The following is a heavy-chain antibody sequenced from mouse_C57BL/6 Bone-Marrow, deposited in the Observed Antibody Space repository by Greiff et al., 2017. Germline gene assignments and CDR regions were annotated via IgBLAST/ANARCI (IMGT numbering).Heavy chain of an antibody. Sequence: VQLQQSGAELVRPGASVTLSCKASGYTFTDYEMHWVKQTPVHGLEWIGAIDPETGGTAYNQKFKGKAILTADKSSSTAYMELRSLTSEDSAVYYCTRSPACYPLDYWGQCTTLTVSS. CDR2: IDPETGGT. V-gene: IGHV1-15*01. J-gene: IGHJ2*01. CDR3: TRSPACYPLDY. CDR1: GYTFTDYE. D-gene: IGHD1-1*01.